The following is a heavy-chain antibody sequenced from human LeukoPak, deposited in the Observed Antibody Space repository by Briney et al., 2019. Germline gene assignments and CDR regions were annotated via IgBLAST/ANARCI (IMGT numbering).Heavy chain of an antibody. CDR1: GGSFSGYY. V-gene: IGHV4-34*01. J-gene: IGHJ4*02. CDR2: INHSGST. CDR3: ARVRLRWAYFDY. D-gene: IGHD4-23*01. Sequence: SETLSLTCAVYGGSFSGYYWSWIRQAPGKGLEWIGEINHSGSTNYNPSLKSRVTISVDTSKNQFSLKLSSVTAADTAVYYCARVRLRWAYFDYWGQGTLVTVSS.